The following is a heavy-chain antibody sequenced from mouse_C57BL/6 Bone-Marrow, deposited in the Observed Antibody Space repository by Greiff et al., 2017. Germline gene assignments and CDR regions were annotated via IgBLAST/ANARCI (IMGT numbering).Heavy chain of an antibody. D-gene: IGHD1-1*01. Sequence: VKLMESGAELARPGASVKLSCKASGYTFTSYGISWVKQRTGQGLEWIGEIYPRSGNTYYNAKFKGKATLTADKSSSTAYMELRSLTSEDSAVYFCANYYGSSYWYFDVWGTGTTVTVSS. J-gene: IGHJ1*03. CDR2: IYPRSGNT. CDR3: ANYYGSSYWYFDV. CDR1: GYTFTSYG. V-gene: IGHV1-81*01.